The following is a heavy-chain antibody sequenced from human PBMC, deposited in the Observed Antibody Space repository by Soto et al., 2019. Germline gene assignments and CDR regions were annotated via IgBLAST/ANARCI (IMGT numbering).Heavy chain of an antibody. J-gene: IGHJ4*02. CDR2: IYYSGST. Sequence: QLQLQESGPGLVKPSETLSLTCTVSGGSISSSSYYWGWIRQPPGKGLEWIGSIYYSGSTYYNPSLKSRVTISVDTSKNQFSLKLSSVTAADTAVYYCARAWIVVVPAAMAVFDYWGQGTLVTVSS. V-gene: IGHV4-39*01. CDR1: GGSISSSSYY. CDR3: ARAWIVVVPAAMAVFDY. D-gene: IGHD2-2*01.